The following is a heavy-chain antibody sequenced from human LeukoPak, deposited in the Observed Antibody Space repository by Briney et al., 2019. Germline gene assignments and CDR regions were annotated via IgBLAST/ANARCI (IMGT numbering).Heavy chain of an antibody. CDR2: INHSGST. CDR1: GGSFSGYY. Sequence: SETLSLTCAVYGGSFSGYYWSWIRQPPGKGLEWIGEINHSGSTNYNPSLKSRVTISVDTSKNQFSLKLSSVTAADTAVYYCARGPEYCGGDCYKDYWGQGTLVTVSS. J-gene: IGHJ4*02. CDR3: ARGPEYCGGDCYKDY. D-gene: IGHD2-21*02. V-gene: IGHV4-34*01.